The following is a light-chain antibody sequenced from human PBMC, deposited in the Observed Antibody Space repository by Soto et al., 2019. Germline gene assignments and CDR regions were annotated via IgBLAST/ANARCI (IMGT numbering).Light chain of an antibody. V-gene: IGKV3D-11*03. CDR1: QGIGDT. Sequence: EIVFTQSASTLSLSPGEGVTLSCRANQGIGDTLAWYQHKPGQAPRLLIYASSNRATGIPDRFSGSASGPDITLTIIRLEPEDFAVYYCQLYCIPPQFGQVTRPAIK. CDR2: ASS. J-gene: IGKJ5*01. CDR3: QLYCIPPQ.